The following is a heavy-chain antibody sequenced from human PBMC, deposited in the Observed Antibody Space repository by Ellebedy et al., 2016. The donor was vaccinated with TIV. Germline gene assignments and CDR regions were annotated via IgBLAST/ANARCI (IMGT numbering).Heavy chain of an antibody. CDR1: GFTFSSYA. D-gene: IGHD3-22*01. CDR3: AKAGSDSSGYYYYYYGMDV. J-gene: IGHJ6*02. V-gene: IGHV3-64*04. CDR2: ISSNGGST. Sequence: GESLKISCSASGFTFSSYAMHWVRQAPGKGLEYVSAISSNGGSTYYADSVKGRFTISRDNSKNTLYLQMNSLRAEDTAVYYCAKAGSDSSGYYYYYYGMDVWGQGTTVTVSS.